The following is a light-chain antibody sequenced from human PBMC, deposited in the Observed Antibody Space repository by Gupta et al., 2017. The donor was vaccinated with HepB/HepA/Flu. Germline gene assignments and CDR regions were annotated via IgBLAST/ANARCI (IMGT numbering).Light chain of an antibody. CDR2: WAS. CDR3: QQDYSTPFI. J-gene: IGKJ3*01. Sequence: DIVMTQSPDSLAVSLGERATINCKSSQSVLYSSNNKNYLAWYQQKPGQPPKLLIYWASTRESGVPDRFSGSGSGTDFTLTISSLQAEDVAVYYCQQDYSTPFIFGHGTKVDIK. CDR1: QSVLYSSNNKNY. V-gene: IGKV4-1*01.